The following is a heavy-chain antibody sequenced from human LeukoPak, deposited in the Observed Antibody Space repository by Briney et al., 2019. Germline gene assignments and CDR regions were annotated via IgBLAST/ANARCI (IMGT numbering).Heavy chain of an antibody. J-gene: IGHJ6*03. Sequence: SETLSLTCNVSGESISSHYWSWIRQPPGKGLEWFGYVYDSGTTNYNPSLKSRVTISVDTSKNQFSLKLSSVTAADTAVYYCARVSWFPGTSYYYMDVWGKGTTVTVSS. D-gene: IGHD1-1*01. CDR2: VYDSGTT. V-gene: IGHV4-59*11. CDR1: GESISSHY. CDR3: ARVSWFPGTSYYYMDV.